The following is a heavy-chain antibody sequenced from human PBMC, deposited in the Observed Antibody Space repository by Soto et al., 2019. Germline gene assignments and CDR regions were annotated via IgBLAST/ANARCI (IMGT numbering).Heavy chain of an antibody. V-gene: IGHV4-34*01. J-gene: IGHJ6*02. CDR1: GGSFSCYY. D-gene: IGHD6-6*01. CDR2: INHSGST. CDR3: ARGRGSSGVVRYYYYGMDV. Sequence: PSETLSLTCAVYGGSFSCYYWSWIRQPPGKGLEWIGEINHSGSTNYNPSLKSRVTISVDTSKNQFSLKLSSVTAADTAVYYCARGRGSSGVVRYYYYGMDVWGQGTTVTVSS.